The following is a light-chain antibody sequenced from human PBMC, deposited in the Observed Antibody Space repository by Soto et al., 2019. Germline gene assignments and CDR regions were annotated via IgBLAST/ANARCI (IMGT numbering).Light chain of an antibody. CDR1: QGIRND. Sequence: DIQMTQSPSSLSASVGDRVTITCRASQGIRNDLGWYKQKPGKAPKLLIYKASSLESGVPSRFSGSGSGTDFTLTISSLQPDDFATYYCQQYNSYSWTFGQGTKVDI. J-gene: IGKJ1*01. CDR3: QQYNSYSWT. CDR2: KAS. V-gene: IGKV1-5*03.